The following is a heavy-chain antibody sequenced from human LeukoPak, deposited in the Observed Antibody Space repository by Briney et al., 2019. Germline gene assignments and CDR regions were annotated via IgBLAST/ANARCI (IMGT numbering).Heavy chain of an antibody. Sequence: GGSLRLSCATSGFPFSDFSMSWVRQAPGKGLEWISTTNSGGTSTYCAESVKGRFTISRDNSKNTLYLQMSSLRVEDTAVYYCATPPRHDSSGYFGYWGQGTLVTVSS. J-gene: IGHJ4*02. D-gene: IGHD3-22*01. V-gene: IGHV3-23*01. CDR2: TNSGGTST. CDR1: GFPFSDFS. CDR3: ATPPRHDSSGYFGY.